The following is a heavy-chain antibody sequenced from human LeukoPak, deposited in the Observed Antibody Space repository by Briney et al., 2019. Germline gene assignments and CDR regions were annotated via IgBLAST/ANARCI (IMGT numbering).Heavy chain of an antibody. CDR2: IYYSGST. V-gene: IGHV4-59*01. J-gene: IGHJ6*02. D-gene: IGHD1-7*01. CDR1: GVSISSYY. CDR3: ARDNWNYGSSMDV. Sequence: PSETLSLTCSVSGVSISSYYWSWIRQPPGKGLEWIGYIYYSGSTNYNPSLKSRVTISVDTSKNQFSLKLSSVTAADTAVYYCARDNWNYGSSMDVWGQGTTVTVSS.